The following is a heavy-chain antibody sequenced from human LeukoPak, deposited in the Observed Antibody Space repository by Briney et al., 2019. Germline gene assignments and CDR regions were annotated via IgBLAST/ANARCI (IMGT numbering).Heavy chain of an antibody. V-gene: IGHV3-30*02. Sequence: GRSLRLSCAASGFTFSGYPMHWVRQAPGKGLEWVAFIRYDGSNKYYVDAVRGRFTISRDNSKDTLYLQMNSLRAEDTAVYYCAKEIDTSGYSPFDYWGQGTLVTVSS. CDR2: IRYDGSNK. CDR3: AKEIDTSGYSPFDY. J-gene: IGHJ4*02. D-gene: IGHD3-22*01. CDR1: GFTFSGYP.